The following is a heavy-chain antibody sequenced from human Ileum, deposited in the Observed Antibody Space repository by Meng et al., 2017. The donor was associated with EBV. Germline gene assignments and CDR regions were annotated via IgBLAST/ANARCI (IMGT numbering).Heavy chain of an antibody. Sequence: QLQLVQYGAEVKKGGASVTGSCKASGYTFTSFYLNWVRQAPGQGLEWMGIINPSGGTTSDAQKFQGRVTMTRDTSTSTVYMELSSLRPEDTAVYYCARGHFRGSSWFDYWGQGTMVTVS. CDR2: INPSGGTT. J-gene: IGHJ4*02. CDR3: ARGHFRGSSWFDY. D-gene: IGHD6-13*01. V-gene: IGHV1-46*03. CDR1: GYTFTSFY.